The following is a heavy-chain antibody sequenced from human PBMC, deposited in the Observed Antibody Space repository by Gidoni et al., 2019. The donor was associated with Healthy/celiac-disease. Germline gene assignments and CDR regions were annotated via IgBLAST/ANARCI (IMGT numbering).Heavy chain of an antibody. D-gene: IGHD3-16*02. J-gene: IGHJ4*02. Sequence: EVQLVESGGGLGQPGRTQRLSCAAAGVTFDDYAMHWDRQAPGKGLEWVSGISWNSGSIGYADSVKGRFTISRDNAKNSLYLQMNSLRAEDTALYYCAKASYDYVWGSYHDYWGQGTLVTVSS. CDR3: AKASYDYVWGSYHDY. CDR2: ISWNSGSI. CDR1: GVTFDDYA. V-gene: IGHV3-9*01.